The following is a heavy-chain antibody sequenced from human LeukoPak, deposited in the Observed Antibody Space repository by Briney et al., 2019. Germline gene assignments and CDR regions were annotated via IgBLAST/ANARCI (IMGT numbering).Heavy chain of an antibody. D-gene: IGHD6-13*01. V-gene: IGHV4-59*01. Sequence: SETLSLTCIVSGVSISNYYWSWIRQPPAKGLEWIGYIYYSGGTNYNPSLKSRVTISVDTSKNQLSLKLSFVTAADTAVYYCASVHNSRTYSFDPWGQGTLVTVSS. CDR3: ASVHNSRTYSFDP. CDR2: IYYSGGT. CDR1: GVSISNYY. J-gene: IGHJ5*02.